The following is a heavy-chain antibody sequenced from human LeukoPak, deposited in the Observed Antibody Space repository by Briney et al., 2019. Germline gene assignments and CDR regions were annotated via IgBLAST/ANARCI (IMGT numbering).Heavy chain of an antibody. D-gene: IGHD4-23*01. J-gene: IGHJ4*02. CDR2: ISGSGVNT. CDR1: GFTFSNYA. V-gene: IGHV3-23*01. Sequence: GGSLRLSCAASGFTFSNYAMSWVRQAPGKGLEWVSAISGSGVNTYYADSVEGRFTISRDNSKNTLYLQMNSLRAEDTAVYYCAKQKLPLDYWGQGTLVTVSS. CDR3: AKQKLPLDY.